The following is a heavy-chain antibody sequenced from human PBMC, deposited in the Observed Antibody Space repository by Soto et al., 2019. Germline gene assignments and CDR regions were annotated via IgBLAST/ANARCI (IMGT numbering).Heavy chain of an antibody. CDR3: ARDHEVDTDTGDNGMDV. CDR1: GYTFTSYY. V-gene: IGHV1-46*01. D-gene: IGHD5-18*01. CDR2: INPSGGST. Sequence: ASVKVSCKASGYTFTSYYMHWVRQAPGQGLEWMGIINPSGGSTSYAQKFQGRVTMTRDTSTSAVYMELSSLRSEDTAVYYCARDHEVDTDTGDNGMDVWGQGTTVTVSS. J-gene: IGHJ6*02.